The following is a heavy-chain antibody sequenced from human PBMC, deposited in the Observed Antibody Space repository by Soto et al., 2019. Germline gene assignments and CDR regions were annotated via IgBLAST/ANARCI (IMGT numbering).Heavy chain of an antibody. CDR1: GYTFNSYG. CDR2: ISGKNGNT. Sequence: ASVKVSCKASGYTFNSYGISWVRQAPGQGLEWMGWISGKNGNTNYAQKFQGRVTMTTDTSTSTAYMELRSLRSDDTAVYYCARFVLTTSPFDYWGQGTLVTVSS. V-gene: IGHV1-18*01. J-gene: IGHJ4*02. D-gene: IGHD2-2*01. CDR3: ARFVLTTSPFDY.